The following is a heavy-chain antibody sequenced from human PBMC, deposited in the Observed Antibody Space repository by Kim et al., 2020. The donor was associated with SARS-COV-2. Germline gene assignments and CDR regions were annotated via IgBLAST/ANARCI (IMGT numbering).Heavy chain of an antibody. Sequence: SETLSLTCTVSGGSISSSSYYWGWIRQPPGKGLEWIGSSDYSGSTYYNPSLKSRGTISVDTSKNQFSLKLSPGTAADTAVYYGARLAYYYDSSGPRGLRFDYWGQGTLVTVSS. D-gene: IGHD3-22*01. V-gene: IGHV4-39*01. CDR3: ARLAYYYDSSGPRGLRFDY. CDR1: GGSISSSSYY. CDR2: SDYSGST. J-gene: IGHJ4*02.